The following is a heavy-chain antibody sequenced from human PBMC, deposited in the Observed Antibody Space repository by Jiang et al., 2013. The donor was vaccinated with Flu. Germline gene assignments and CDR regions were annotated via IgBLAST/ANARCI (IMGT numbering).Heavy chain of an antibody. J-gene: IGHJ5*02. CDR2: INPNSGDT. V-gene: IGHV1-2*02. D-gene: IGHD2-15*01. CDR3: ARGDCSGASCSWRVLGWFDP. CDR1: GYTFTGYY. Sequence: SGAEVKKPGASMKVSCKASGYTFTGYYIHWVRQAPGQGLEWMGWINPNSGDTNYAQKFQGRVTLTRDTSINTAYMELSSLRSDDTAVYSCARGDCSGASCSWRVLGWFDPWGQGTQVTVSS.